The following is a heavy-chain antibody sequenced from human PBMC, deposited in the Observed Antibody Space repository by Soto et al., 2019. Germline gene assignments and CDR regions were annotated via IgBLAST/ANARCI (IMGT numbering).Heavy chain of an antibody. CDR1: GFTFSSYA. D-gene: IGHD2-2*01. V-gene: IGHV3-23*01. J-gene: IGHJ4*02. CDR3: AKANSFSCSGTTCYAFYFDY. Sequence: EVQLLESGGGFEPPGGSLRLSCAVSGFTFSSYAMSWVRQAPGKGLEWISYISGSGGRTYYADSVKGRFTISRDNSKNTVYLQMNSLRVEDTAVYYCAKANSFSCSGTTCYAFYFDYWGQGTLVTVSS. CDR2: ISGSGGRT.